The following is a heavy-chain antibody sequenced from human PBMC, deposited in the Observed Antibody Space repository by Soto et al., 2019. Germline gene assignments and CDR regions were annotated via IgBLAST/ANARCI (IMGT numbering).Heavy chain of an antibody. J-gene: IGHJ4*02. V-gene: IGHV1-3*01. CDR3: ATARPYYDILTGPPRLDY. Sequence: ASVKVSCKASGYTFTSYAMHWVRQAPGQRLEWMGWINAGNGETIYAQKFQGRVTMTEDTSTDTAYMELSSLRSEDTAVYYCATARPYYDILTGPPRLDYWGQGTLVTVSS. D-gene: IGHD3-9*01. CDR1: GYTFTSYA. CDR2: INAGNGET.